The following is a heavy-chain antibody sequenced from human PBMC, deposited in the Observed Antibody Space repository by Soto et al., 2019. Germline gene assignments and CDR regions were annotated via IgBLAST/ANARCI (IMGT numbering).Heavy chain of an antibody. J-gene: IGHJ4*02. D-gene: IGHD3-16*01. V-gene: IGHV3-21*01. CDR3: ARDNLAFQGAFDL. Sequence: GGSLRLSCAASGFVFSDFQFNWVRQAPGGGLEWLSSITGTSASTEYAESIEGRFTISRDNPNKLLFLHMDNLRPEDTAVYYCARDNLAFQGAFDLWGQGTLVTVSS. CDR2: ITGTSAST. CDR1: GFVFSDFQ.